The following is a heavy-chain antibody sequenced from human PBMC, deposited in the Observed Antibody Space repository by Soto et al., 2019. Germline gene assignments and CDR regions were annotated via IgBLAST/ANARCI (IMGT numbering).Heavy chain of an antibody. CDR3: ARRYGTTFDY. D-gene: IGHD1-7*01. J-gene: IGHJ4*02. CDR1: GGSISSYF. CDR2: IYYSGST. V-gene: IGHV4-59*08. Sequence: SETLSLTCTVSGGSISSYFWTWIRQPPGKGLEWIGCIYYSGSTYYNPSLKSRVTISVDTSKNQFSLKLTSVTAADTAVYYCARRYGTTFDYWGQGTLVTVSS.